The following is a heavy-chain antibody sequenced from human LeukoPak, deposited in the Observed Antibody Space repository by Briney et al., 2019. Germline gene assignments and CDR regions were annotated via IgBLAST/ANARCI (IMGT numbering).Heavy chain of an antibody. CDR2: ISAYNGNT. J-gene: IGHJ3*02. V-gene: IGHV1-18*01. D-gene: IGHD1-26*01. CDR3: ARSGSYDGIDAFDI. CDR1: GYTFTSYG. Sequence: ASVNVSCKASGYTFTSYGISWVRQAPGQGLEWMGWISAYNGNTNYAQKLQGRVTMTTDTSTSTAYMELRSLRSDDTAVYYCARSGSYDGIDAFDIWGQGTMVTVSS.